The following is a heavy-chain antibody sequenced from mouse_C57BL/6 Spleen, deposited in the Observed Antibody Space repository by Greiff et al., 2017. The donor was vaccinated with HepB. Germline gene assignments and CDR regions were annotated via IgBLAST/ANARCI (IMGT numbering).Heavy chain of an antibody. CDR1: GFTFSSYA. V-gene: IGHV5-4*01. Sequence: EVKVVESGGGLVKPGGSLKLSCAASGFTFSSYAMSWVRQTPEKRLGWVATISDGGSYTYYPDNVKGRFTISRDNAKNNLYLQMSHLKSEDTAMYYCARDGAAQATSGMDYWGQGTSVTVSS. J-gene: IGHJ4*01. CDR2: ISDGGSYT. D-gene: IGHD3-2*02. CDR3: ARDGAAQATSGMDY.